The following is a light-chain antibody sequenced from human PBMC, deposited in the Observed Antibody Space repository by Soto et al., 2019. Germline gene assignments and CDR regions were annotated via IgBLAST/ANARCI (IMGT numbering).Light chain of an antibody. V-gene: IGKV3-20*01. Sequence: EVVLTQSPGTLSLSPRERATLSCRASQSVSNNYLACYQHKPGQAPRLLIYGASNRAPGLPERFGGSGSGQDSTLTISRLEAEDFAFYYCQQYAASPRTFGQGTLVEVK. J-gene: IGKJ1*01. CDR1: QSVSNNY. CDR3: QQYAASPRT. CDR2: GAS.